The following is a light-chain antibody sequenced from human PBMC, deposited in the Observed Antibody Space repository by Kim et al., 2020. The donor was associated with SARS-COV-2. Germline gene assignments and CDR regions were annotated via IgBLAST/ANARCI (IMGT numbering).Light chain of an antibody. CDR1: QRISGW. J-gene: IGKJ4*01. CDR3: QQYNSYSPLT. Sequence: DIQMTQSPSTLSASVGDRVSITCRASQRISGWLAWYQQKPGKAPKLLIYDASSLESGVPSRFSGSGSGTEFTLTISSLQPDDFATYYCQQYNSYSPLTFGGGTKVDIK. CDR2: DAS. V-gene: IGKV1-5*01.